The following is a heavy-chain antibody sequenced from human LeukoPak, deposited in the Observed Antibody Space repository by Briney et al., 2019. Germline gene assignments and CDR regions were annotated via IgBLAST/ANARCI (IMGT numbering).Heavy chain of an antibody. Sequence: PGGSLRLSCTVSGFTLSSYEMTWIRQAPGKGLEWVSSIEYSETSTHYADSVKGRFTTSRDNSKNTLYLQMNSLRAEDTAVYYCAKDRPRGYYDILTGYYRDWGQGTLVTVSS. V-gene: IGHV3-23*01. CDR3: AKDRPRGYYDILTGYYRD. CDR1: GFTLSSYE. D-gene: IGHD3-9*01. CDR2: IEYSETST. J-gene: IGHJ4*02.